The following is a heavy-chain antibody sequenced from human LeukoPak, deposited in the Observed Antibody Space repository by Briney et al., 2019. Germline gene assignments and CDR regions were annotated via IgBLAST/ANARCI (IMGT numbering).Heavy chain of an antibody. J-gene: IGHJ4*02. V-gene: IGHV3-23*01. D-gene: IGHD5-12*01. Sequence: GGSLRPSCAASGFTFSSYAMSWVRQAPGKGLEWVSAISGSGGSTYYADSVKGRFTISRDNSKDTLYLQMNSLRAEDTAVYYCAIGGYDLDYYFDYWGQGTLVTVSS. CDR1: GFTFSSYA. CDR2: ISGSGGST. CDR3: AIGGYDLDYYFDY.